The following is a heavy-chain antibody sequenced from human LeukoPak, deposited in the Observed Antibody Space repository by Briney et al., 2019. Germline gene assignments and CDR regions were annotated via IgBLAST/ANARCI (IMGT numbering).Heavy chain of an antibody. V-gene: IGHV3-48*03. CDR3: VRNWDS. J-gene: IGHJ4*02. D-gene: IGHD7-27*01. CDR2: ISNSGTTK. CDR1: GFTFSNYD. Sequence: GGSLRLSCAASGFTFSNYDMNWVRQAPGKGLEWVSYISNSGTTKYFADSVKGRFSISRDNAKNSLYLQMNSLRVDDTALYYCVRNWDSWGQGTLVTVSS.